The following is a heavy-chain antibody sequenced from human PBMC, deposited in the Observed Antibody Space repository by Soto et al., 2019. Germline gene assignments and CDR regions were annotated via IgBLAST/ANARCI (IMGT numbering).Heavy chain of an antibody. Sequence: SETLSLTCAVYGGSFSGYYWSWIRQPPGKGLEWIGEINHSGSTYYNPSLRSRVTISVDTSKNQFSLKVSSVTAADTAVYYCARQGLGYTYVLEQYYFDYWGQGTLVTVSS. CDR3: ARQGLGYTYVLEQYYFDY. J-gene: IGHJ4*02. V-gene: IGHV4-34*01. CDR1: GGSFSGYY. D-gene: IGHD5-18*01. CDR2: INHSGST.